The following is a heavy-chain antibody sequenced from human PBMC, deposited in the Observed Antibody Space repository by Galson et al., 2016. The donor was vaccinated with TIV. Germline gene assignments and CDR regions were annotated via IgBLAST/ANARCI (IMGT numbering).Heavy chain of an antibody. CDR3: ARNFPIDDILAAYYFDY. CDR1: GFTFNYHG. Sequence: SLRLSCAASGFTFNYHGIHWVRQAPGKGLEWLAVAWYDGSSAYYADSVKGRFTISRDNSKNTVFLQMNSLRAEDTAVYYCARNFPIDDILAAYYFDYWGRGTLVAVSS. D-gene: IGHD3-9*01. V-gene: IGHV3-33*01. J-gene: IGHJ4*02. CDR2: AWYDGSSA.